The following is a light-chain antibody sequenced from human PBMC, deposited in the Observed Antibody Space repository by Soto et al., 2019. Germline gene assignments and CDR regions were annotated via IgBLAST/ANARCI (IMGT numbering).Light chain of an antibody. J-gene: IGKJ2*01. CDR3: LQHNSYPRNT. Sequence: DIPMTQSPSAMSASVGDRVTITCRASQGISNYLAWFQQKPGKVPKRLIYAASSLQSGVPSRFSGSGSGTEFTLPISSLQPDDFATYYCLQHNSYPRNTVAQGTKLEIK. CDR1: QGISNY. V-gene: IGKV1-17*03. CDR2: AAS.